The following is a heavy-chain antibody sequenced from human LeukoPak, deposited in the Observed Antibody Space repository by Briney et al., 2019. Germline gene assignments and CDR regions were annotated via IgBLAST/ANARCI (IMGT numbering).Heavy chain of an antibody. CDR1: GGVFSTYG. D-gene: IGHD1-26*01. J-gene: IGHJ6*02. CDR2: ITPLYGET. V-gene: IGHV1-69*04. CDR3: ARDRNQIVGPNSHNYGMDV. Sequence: GASVKVSCKASGGVFSTYGISWVRQAPGEGLEWMGRITPLYGETEYAQDVQGRVTITADRSTSTAYMELSSLTSEDTAVYYCARDRNQIVGPNSHNYGMDVWGQGTMVTVSS.